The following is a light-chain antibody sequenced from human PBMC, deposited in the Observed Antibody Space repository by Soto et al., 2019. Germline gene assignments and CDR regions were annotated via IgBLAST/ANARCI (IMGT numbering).Light chain of an antibody. CDR1: SGHSNYA. Sequence: QAVVTQSPSASASLGASVKLTCTLSSGHSNYAIAWHQQQPEKGPRYLMKVNSGGSHIKGDGIPDRFSGSSSGAERYLFISSLLSEDEADYYCQTWGTGSAIVVFGGGTQLTVL. J-gene: IGLJ7*01. CDR3: QTWGTGSAIVV. CDR2: VNSGGSH. V-gene: IGLV4-69*01.